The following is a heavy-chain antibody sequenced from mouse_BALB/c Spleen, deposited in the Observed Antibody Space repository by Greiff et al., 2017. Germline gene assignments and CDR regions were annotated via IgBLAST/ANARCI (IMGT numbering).Heavy chain of an antibody. D-gene: IGHD4-1*01. CDR2: IDPANGNT. V-gene: IGHV14-3*02. Sequence: VHVKQSGAELVKPGASVKLSCTASGFNIKDTYMHWVKQRPEQGLEWIGRIDPANGNTKYDPKFQGKATITADTSSNTAYLQLSSLTSEDTAVYYCAELGPHYYAMDYWGQGTSVTVSS. CDR1: GFNIKDTY. CDR3: AELGPHYYAMDY. J-gene: IGHJ4*01.